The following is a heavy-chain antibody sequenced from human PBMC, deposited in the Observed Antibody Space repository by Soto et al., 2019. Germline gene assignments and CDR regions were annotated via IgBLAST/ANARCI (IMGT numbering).Heavy chain of an antibody. CDR2: IFHDGTA. V-gene: IGHV4-4*02. J-gene: IGHJ4*02. Sequence: SETLSPTCAVSGVSISSGNWWTWVRQTPQRGLEYIGEIFHDGTANYYPSFERRVAISVDTSKNQFSLKLTSVTAADTAIYFCARLVYDTRLNYMYFDFWGQGALVTVSS. D-gene: IGHD2-8*01. CDR1: GVSISSGNW. CDR3: ARLVYDTRLNYMYFDF.